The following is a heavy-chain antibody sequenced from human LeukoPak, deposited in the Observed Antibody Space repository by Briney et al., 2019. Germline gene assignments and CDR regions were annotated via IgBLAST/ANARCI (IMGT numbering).Heavy chain of an antibody. Sequence: SETLSLTCAVYGGSFSGYYWSWLRQPPGKGLEWIGEINHSGSTNYNPSLKSRVTISVDTSKNQFSLKLSSVTAADTAVYYCARGRSLDIVVVVAATTPGPIYYFDYWGQGTLVTVSS. CDR1: GGSFSGYY. D-gene: IGHD2-15*01. J-gene: IGHJ4*02. CDR3: ARGRSLDIVVVVAATTPGPIYYFDY. CDR2: INHSGST. V-gene: IGHV4-34*01.